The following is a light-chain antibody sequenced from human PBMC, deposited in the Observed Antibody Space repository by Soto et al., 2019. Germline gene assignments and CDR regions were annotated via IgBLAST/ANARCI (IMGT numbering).Light chain of an antibody. CDR1: STDFVTYNR. CDR3: TSFAPGRIYV. CDR2: EAS. V-gene: IGLV2-18*02. Sequence: SVLTQPPSVSGSPGQSVTISCTGTSTDFVTYNRVSWYQQPPGTAPKLIVYEASNRPSGVPDRFSGSKSGNTASLTISGLQAEDEGDYYCTSFAPGRIYVFGSGTKV. J-gene: IGLJ1*01.